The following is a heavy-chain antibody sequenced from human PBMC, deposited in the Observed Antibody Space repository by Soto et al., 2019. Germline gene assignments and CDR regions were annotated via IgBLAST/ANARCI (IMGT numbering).Heavy chain of an antibody. V-gene: IGHV1-18*01. CDR3: ARELPNWNLEAGMDV. Sequence: QVQLVQSGAEVKKPGASVKVSCKASGYTFTSYGISWVRQPPGQGLEWMGWISAYNGNTNNAQKLQGRVTMTTDTSTSTAYMELRSLRSDDTAVYYCARELPNWNLEAGMDVWGQGTTVTVSS. J-gene: IGHJ6*02. CDR1: GYTFTSYG. D-gene: IGHD1-1*01. CDR2: ISAYNGNT.